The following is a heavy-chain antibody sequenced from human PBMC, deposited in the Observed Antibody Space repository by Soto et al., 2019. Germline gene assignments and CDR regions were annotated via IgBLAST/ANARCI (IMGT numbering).Heavy chain of an antibody. J-gene: IGHJ6*03. Sequence: ASVKVSCKASGYTFTSYDINWVRQATGQGLEWMGWMNPNSGNTGYAQKFQGRVTMTRNTSISTAYMELSSLRSEDTAVYYCARGPIDFTYYDFWSGYYNYYYYYYMDVWGKGTTVTVSS. CDR1: GYTFTSYD. D-gene: IGHD3-3*01. CDR3: ARGPIDFTYYDFWSGYYNYYYYYYMDV. CDR2: MNPNSGNT. V-gene: IGHV1-8*01.